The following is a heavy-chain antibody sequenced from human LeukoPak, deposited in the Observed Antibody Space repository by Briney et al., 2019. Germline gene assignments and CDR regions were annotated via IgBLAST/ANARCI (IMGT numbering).Heavy chain of an antibody. CDR3: ARVRKYSGYYSWYFDL. CDR1: GFTFSSYD. V-gene: IGHV3-13*01. CDR2: IGTAGDT. Sequence: GSLRLSCAASGFTFSSYDMHWVRQATGKGLEWVSAIGTAGDTYYPGSVKGRFTISRENAKNSLYLQMNSLRAGDTAVYYCARVRKYSGYYSWYFDLWGRGTLVTVSS. D-gene: IGHD5-12*01. J-gene: IGHJ2*01.